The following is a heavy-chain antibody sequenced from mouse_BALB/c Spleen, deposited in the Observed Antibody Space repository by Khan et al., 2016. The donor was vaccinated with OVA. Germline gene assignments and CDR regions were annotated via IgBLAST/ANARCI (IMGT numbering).Heavy chain of an antibody. CDR3: TRLADYYDSEGFAY. V-gene: IGHV5-6*01. CDR1: GFTFSTYG. J-gene: IGHJ3*01. Sequence: EVELVESGGDLVKPGGSLKLSCAASGFTFSTYGMSWVRQTPDKRLEWVATVSTGGSYTYYPDSVKGRFTISRDNAKNTLYLQMSGLKSEDTAIFYCTRLADYYDSEGFAYWGQGTLVTVSA. CDR2: VSTGGSYT. D-gene: IGHD1-1*01.